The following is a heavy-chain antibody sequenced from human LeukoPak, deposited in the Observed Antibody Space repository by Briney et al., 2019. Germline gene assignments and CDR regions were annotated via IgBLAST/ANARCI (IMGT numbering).Heavy chain of an antibody. CDR1: GGSFSGYY. V-gene: IGHV4-34*01. J-gene: IGHJ5*02. CDR3: ARVIAARFLSWFDP. D-gene: IGHD6-6*01. CDR2: INHSGST. Sequence: SETLSLTCAVYGGSFSGYYWSWIRQPPGKGLEWIGEINHSGSTNYNPSLKSRVTISVDTSKNQFSLKLSSVTAADTAVYYCARVIAARFLSWFDPWGQGTLVTVSS.